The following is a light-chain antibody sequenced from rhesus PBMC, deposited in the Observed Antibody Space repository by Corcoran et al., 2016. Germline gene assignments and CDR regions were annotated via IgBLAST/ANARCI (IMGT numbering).Light chain of an antibody. J-gene: IGLJ1*01. CDR1: NSDIGGSNR. CDR2: EVN. Sequence: QAAPTQSPSVSGSPGQSLTIFCTGTNSDIGGSNRVSWYQQHPGKAPKLMIYEVNKRPSGVADRFSGSKSGNTASLTISGLQADDEAHYYCSSYASGGTFVFGAGTRLTVL. CDR3: SSYASGGTFV. V-gene: IGLV2-13*03.